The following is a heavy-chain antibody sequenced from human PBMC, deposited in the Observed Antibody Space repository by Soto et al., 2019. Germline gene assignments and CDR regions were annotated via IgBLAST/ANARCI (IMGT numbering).Heavy chain of an antibody. Sequence: QVQLVQSGAEVKKPGSSVKVSCKASGGTFSNFDISWVRQAPGQGLEWMGGIIPIFGTTNYAQKFQGRVTMTTDESTGTAYKEVRSLRFEDTAVYYCARDHVEHCMDGWGQETTVTVYS. CDR3: ARDHVEHCMDG. CDR2: IIPIFGTT. CDR1: GGTFSNFD. V-gene: IGHV1-69*05. J-gene: IGHJ6*02. D-gene: IGHD2-15*01.